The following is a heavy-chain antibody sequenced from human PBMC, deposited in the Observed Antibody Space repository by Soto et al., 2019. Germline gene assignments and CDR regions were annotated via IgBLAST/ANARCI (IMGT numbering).Heavy chain of an antibody. Sequence: QVQAVQSGVEVRRPGSSVKVSCKASGDTFKNCVISWVRQAPGQGLEWMGGIIPLFGTTDFAQRFQGRLTITTDESTTTAYMELSRLRSEDTATYYCAAELGFRKLSVVWGQGTTVIVSS. D-gene: IGHD7-27*01. J-gene: IGHJ6*02. CDR2: IIPLFGTT. CDR3: AAELGFRKLSVV. V-gene: IGHV1-69*01. CDR1: GDTFKNCV.